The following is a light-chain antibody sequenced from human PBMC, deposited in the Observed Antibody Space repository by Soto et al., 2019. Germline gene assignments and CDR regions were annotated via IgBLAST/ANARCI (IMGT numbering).Light chain of an antibody. CDR1: HSISSY. J-gene: IGKJ5*01. CDR2: KAS. CDR3: QQTYTTPEIT. Sequence: EIQMTQSPSSLSASVGDRVTITCRASHSISSYLNWYQQKPGKAPKLLIYKASTLESGVPTRFSGSGSGTDFTLTISSLQPEDFATYYCQQTYTTPEITFGQGTRLEIK. V-gene: IGKV1-39*01.